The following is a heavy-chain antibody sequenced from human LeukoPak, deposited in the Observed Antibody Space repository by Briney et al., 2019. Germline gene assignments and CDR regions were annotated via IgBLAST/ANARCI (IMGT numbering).Heavy chain of an antibody. CDR1: GFTFSSYW. Sequence: GGSLRLSCAASGFTFSSYWMHWVRQAPGKGLVWVSRINSDGSSTSYADSVKGRFTISRDNPKNTLYLQMNSLRAEDTAVYYCAKDVSRTFAAAGTLDYWGQGTLVTVSS. J-gene: IGHJ4*02. V-gene: IGHV3-74*01. CDR2: INSDGSST. D-gene: IGHD6-13*01. CDR3: AKDVSRTFAAAGTLDY.